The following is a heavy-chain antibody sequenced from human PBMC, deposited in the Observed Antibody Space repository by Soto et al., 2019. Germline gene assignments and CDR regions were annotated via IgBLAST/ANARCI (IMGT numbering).Heavy chain of an antibody. CDR1: GGSISYDYYH. CDR3: AREDDGGDRDYYGLDV. D-gene: IGHD2-21*02. CDR2: IHYSGSI. Sequence: PSETLSLSCTVSGGSISYDYYHWTWIRQSPGKGLEWIGYIHYSGSIIYNPSFKSRVTISVDTSKNQFSLQLSSVTAADTAAYFCAREDDGGDRDYYGLDVWGQGTTVTVSS. J-gene: IGHJ6*02. V-gene: IGHV4-30-4*08.